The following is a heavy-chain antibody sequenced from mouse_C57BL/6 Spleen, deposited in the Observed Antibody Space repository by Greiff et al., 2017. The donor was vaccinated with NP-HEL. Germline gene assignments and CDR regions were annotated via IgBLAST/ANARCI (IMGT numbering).Heavy chain of an antibody. D-gene: IGHD2-4*01. Sequence: QVQLQQPGAELVKPGASVKLSCKASGYTFTSYWMHWVKQRPGRGLEWIGDIYPGSGSTNYNEKFKSKATLTVDTSSSTAYMQLSSLTSEDSAVYYCASDYDYDGYAMDYWGQGTSVTVSS. CDR2: IYPGSGST. CDR3: ASDYDYDGYAMDY. J-gene: IGHJ4*01. V-gene: IGHV1-55*01. CDR1: GYTFTSYW.